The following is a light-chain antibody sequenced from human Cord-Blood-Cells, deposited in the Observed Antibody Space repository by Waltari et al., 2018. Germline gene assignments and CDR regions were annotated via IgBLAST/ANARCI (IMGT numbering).Light chain of an antibody. J-gene: IGLJ3*02. CDR3: QAWDSSTAV. CDR2: QDS. Sequence: SYELTHPPSVSVSPGQTASIPSSGDKLGDKYPCWYQQKPGQSPVSVIYQDSKRPSGIPERFSGSNSGNTATLTISGTQAMDEADYYCQAWDSSTAVFGGGTKLTVL. CDR1: KLGDKY. V-gene: IGLV3-1*01.